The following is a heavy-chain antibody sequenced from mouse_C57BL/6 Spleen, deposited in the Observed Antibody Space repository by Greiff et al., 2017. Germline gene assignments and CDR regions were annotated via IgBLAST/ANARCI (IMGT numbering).Heavy chain of an antibody. Sequence: VQLQQSGAELVKPGASVKLSCTASGFNIKDYYMHWVKQRTEQGLEWIGRIDPEDGEPKYAPKFQGKATITADPSSNTAYLQLSSLTSEDTAVYYCARYYGSSLYAMDYWGQGTSVTVSS. CDR2: IDPEDGEP. CDR3: ARYYGSSLYAMDY. V-gene: IGHV14-2*01. CDR1: GFNIKDYY. D-gene: IGHD1-1*01. J-gene: IGHJ4*01.